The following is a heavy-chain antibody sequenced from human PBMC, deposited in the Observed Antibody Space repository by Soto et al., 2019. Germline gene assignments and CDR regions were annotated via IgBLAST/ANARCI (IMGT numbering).Heavy chain of an antibody. CDR3: AREYRGGSTYYGILTGYYDYYYYCGMDV. J-gene: IGHJ6*02. V-gene: IGHV7-4-1*01. Sequence: QVQLVQSGSELKKPGASVKVSCKASGYTFTSYAMNWVRQAPGQGLEWMGWININTGNTTYAQGFTGRFVFSLDTSVSTAYVQICSLKAEDTAVYYCAREYRGGSTYYGILTGYYDYYYYCGMDVWGQGTTVTVSS. CDR2: ININTGNT. D-gene: IGHD3-9*01. CDR1: GYTFTSYA.